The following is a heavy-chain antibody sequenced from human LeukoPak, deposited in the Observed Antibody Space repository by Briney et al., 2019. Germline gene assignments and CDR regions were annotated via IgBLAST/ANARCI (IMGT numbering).Heavy chain of an antibody. CDR3: ARGSPPRRNYDSRGYYSYYFDY. D-gene: IGHD3-22*01. J-gene: IGHJ4*02. Sequence: ASVKVSCKASGGTFSSYAITWLRQAPGQGLEWMGWISAYNGNTHYAQKLQGRVTMTTDTSTSTVYMELRSLRSDDTAVYYCARGSPPRRNYDSRGYYSYYFDYWGQGTLVTVSS. V-gene: IGHV1-18*01. CDR1: GGTFSSYA. CDR2: ISAYNGNT.